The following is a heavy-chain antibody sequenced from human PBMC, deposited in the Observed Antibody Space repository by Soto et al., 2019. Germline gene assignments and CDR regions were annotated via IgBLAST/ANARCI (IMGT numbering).Heavy chain of an antibody. J-gene: IGHJ4*02. Sequence: GGSLRLSCAGSGFTFTSAWMNWVRQAPGKGLEWVGRVKSKNDSGAIDYGTPVKGRFIISRDDSKNTAYLQMNSLKIEDTGVYYCVGGSPFEYWGQGTLVTVSS. D-gene: IGHD1-26*01. CDR2: VKSKNDSGAI. CDR3: VGGSPFEY. V-gene: IGHV3-15*05. CDR1: GFTFTSAW.